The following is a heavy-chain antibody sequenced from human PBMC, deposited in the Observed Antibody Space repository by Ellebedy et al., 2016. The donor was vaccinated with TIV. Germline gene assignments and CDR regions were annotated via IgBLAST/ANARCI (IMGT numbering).Heavy chain of an antibody. V-gene: IGHV4-39*07. Sequence: SETLSLTCTVSGGSVSSVVYFWGWIRQPPGKGLEWIGTSYHNGRTYYNPSLKSRITISVDTSKNQFSLKLSSVTAADTAMYYCARGGTSYSDCWGQGTLVTVSS. CDR3: ARGGTSYSDC. D-gene: IGHD1-1*01. CDR1: GGSVSSVVYF. CDR2: SYHNGRT. J-gene: IGHJ4*02.